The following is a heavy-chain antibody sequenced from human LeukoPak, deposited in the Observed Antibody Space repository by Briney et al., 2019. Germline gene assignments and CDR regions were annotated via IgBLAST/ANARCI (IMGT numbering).Heavy chain of an antibody. D-gene: IGHD1-26*01. J-gene: IGHJ4*02. CDR3: ARVRVGATDY. Sequence: SETLSLTCAVYGGSFSGYYWSWIRQPPGKGLEWIGGINHSGSTNYNPSLKSRVTISVDTSKNQFSLKLSSVTAADTAVYYCARVRVGATDYWGQGTLVTVSS. CDR2: INHSGST. CDR1: GGSFSGYY. V-gene: IGHV4-34*01.